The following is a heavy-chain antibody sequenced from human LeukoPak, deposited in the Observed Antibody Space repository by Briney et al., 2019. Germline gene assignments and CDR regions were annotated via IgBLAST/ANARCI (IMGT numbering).Heavy chain of an antibody. V-gene: IGHV3-7*04. CDR3: ARHVVLGRFVKYFDL. CDR1: GCTFSRYW. CDR2: ISPDVATK. Sequence: AGSLRLSCEASGCTFSRYWMSWVRQAPGKGLEWVANISPDVATKYYVDSVRGRFTISRDNDQKSLYLQMNNLRSDDMALYFCARHVVLGRFVKYFDLWGRGSLVTVSS. D-gene: IGHD3-10*02. J-gene: IGHJ2*01.